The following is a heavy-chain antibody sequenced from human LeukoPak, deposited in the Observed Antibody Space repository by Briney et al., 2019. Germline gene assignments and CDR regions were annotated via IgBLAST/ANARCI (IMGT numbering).Heavy chain of an antibody. Sequence: ASETLSLTCTVSGGSISSYYWSWIRQPPGKGLEWIGNIYHSGSTYYNPSLKSRVTISVDTSKNQFSLKLSSVTAADTAVYYCGRPLSYYSDSSGDNAFDIWGQGTMVTVSS. J-gene: IGHJ3*02. V-gene: IGHV4-59*08. CDR3: GRPLSYYSDSSGDNAFDI. D-gene: IGHD3-22*01. CDR1: GGSISSYY. CDR2: IYHSGST.